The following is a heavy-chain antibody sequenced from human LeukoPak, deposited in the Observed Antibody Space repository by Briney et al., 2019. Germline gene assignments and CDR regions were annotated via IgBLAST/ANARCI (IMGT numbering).Heavy chain of an antibody. D-gene: IGHD4-23*01. CDR2: ISGGATST. CDR1: GFSLSNYG. V-gene: IGHV3-23*01. Sequence: GPLILSCAASGFSLSNYGMTWVRRAPGKGLEWVSAISGGATSTYYADSVKGRFTISRDNSKNTLYLEMNSLRAGDTAVYYCAKDSPVATYWGQGTLVTVSS. J-gene: IGHJ4*02. CDR3: AKDSPVATY.